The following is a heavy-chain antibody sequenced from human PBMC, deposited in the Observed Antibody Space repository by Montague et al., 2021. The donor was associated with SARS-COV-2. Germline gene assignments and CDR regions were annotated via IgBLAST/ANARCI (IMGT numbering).Heavy chain of an antibody. CDR1: GDSISSGGYF. D-gene: IGHD3-9*01. J-gene: IGHJ4*02. Sequence: SETLSLTCTVSGDSISSGGYFWGWIRQPPGKGLEWIASIHIGGTSYLNPSLKSRVTISIDSSKNQFSLNVTSVTAADTAVYFCARSRDWYLSNWGQGTLATVSS. CDR2: IHIGGTS. V-gene: IGHV4-39*07. CDR3: ARSRDWYLSN.